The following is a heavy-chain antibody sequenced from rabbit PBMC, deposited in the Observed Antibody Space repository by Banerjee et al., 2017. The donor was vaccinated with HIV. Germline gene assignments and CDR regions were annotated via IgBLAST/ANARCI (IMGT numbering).Heavy chain of an antibody. CDR3: AREYAYSSGYFNL. Sequence: QEQLVESGGGLVQPGGSLKLSCKASGFSFSNNAMCWVRQAPGKGLELIACIGTVSGSTDYANWANGRFTISKTSSTTVTLQMTSLTAADTATYFCAREYAYSSGYFNLWGPGTLVTVS. V-gene: IGHV1S45*01. CDR2: IGTVSGST. CDR1: GFSFSNNA. J-gene: IGHJ4*01. D-gene: IGHD1-1*01.